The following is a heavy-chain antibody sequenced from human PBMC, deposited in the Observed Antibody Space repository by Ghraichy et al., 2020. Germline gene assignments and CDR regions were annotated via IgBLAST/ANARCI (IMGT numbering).Heavy chain of an antibody. Sequence: SETLSLTCTVSGGSISSYSDYWGWLRQPPGKGPEWIGSIYNSVSTHYNPSLKSRVTISIDTSKEQFSLRLTSVTAADTAIYYCARNKTGNLSGWFDPWGQGSLVIVSS. D-gene: IGHD1-14*01. J-gene: IGHJ5*02. CDR1: GGSISSYSDY. CDR2: IYNSVST. CDR3: ARNKTGNLSGWFDP. V-gene: IGHV4-39*01.